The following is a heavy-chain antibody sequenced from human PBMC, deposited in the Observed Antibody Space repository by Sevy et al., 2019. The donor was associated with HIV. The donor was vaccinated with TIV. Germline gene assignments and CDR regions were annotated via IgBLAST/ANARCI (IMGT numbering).Heavy chain of an antibody. Sequence: GGSLRLSCAASGFTFSSYSMNWVRQAPGKGLEWVSYISSSSSTIYYADSVKGRFTISRDNAKNSLYLQMNSLRDEDTAVYYCARDTGSRVRGVIVHFDYWGQGTLVTVSS. CDR2: ISSSSSTI. V-gene: IGHV3-48*02. CDR1: GFTFSSYS. D-gene: IGHD3-10*01. CDR3: ARDTGSRVRGVIVHFDY. J-gene: IGHJ4*02.